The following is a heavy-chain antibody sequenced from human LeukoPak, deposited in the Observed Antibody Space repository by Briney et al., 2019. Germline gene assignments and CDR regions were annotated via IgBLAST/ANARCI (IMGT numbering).Heavy chain of an antibody. V-gene: IGHV4-30-2*01. CDR1: GGSISSGGYS. CDR2: IYHSGST. CDR3: ARARRTNCSSTSCYTYYFDY. Sequence: SETLSLTCAVSGGSISSGGYSWSWIRRPPGKGLEWIGYIYHSGSTYYNPSLKSRVTISVDRSKNQFSLKLSSVTAADTAVYYCARARRTNCSSTSCYTYYFDYWGQGTLVTVSS. J-gene: IGHJ4*02. D-gene: IGHD2-2*02.